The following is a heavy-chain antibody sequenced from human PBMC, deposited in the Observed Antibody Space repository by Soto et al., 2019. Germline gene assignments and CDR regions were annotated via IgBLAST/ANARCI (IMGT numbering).Heavy chain of an antibody. Sequence: ASVKVSCKASGYTFTGYYMHWVRQAPGQGLEWMGWINPNSGGTNYAQKFQGWVTMTRDTSISTAYMELSRLRSDDTAVYYCARGRSGYDQYYYYYMDVWGKGTTVTVS. CDR1: GYTFTGYY. J-gene: IGHJ6*03. V-gene: IGHV1-2*04. CDR3: ARGRSGYDQYYYYYMDV. CDR2: INPNSGGT. D-gene: IGHD5-12*01.